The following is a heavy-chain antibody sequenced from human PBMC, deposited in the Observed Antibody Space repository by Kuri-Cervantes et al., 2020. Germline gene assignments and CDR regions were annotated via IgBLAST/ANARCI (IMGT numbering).Heavy chain of an antibody. D-gene: IGHD3-22*01. CDR2: IYYSGST. Sequence: SETLSLTCTVSGGSISSYYWSWIRQPPGKGLEWIGYIYYSGSTNYNPSLKSRVTISVDTSKNQFSLKLSSVTAADTAVYYCAREKRGYYDSSGYHPCDYWGQGTLVTVSS. CDR1: GGSISSYY. J-gene: IGHJ4*02. CDR3: AREKRGYYDSSGYHPCDY. V-gene: IGHV4-59*01.